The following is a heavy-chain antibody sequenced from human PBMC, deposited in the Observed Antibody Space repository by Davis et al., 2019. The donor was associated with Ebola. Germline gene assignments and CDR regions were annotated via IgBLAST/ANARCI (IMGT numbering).Heavy chain of an antibody. CDR2: ISGGGAST. J-gene: IGHJ4*02. CDR1: GFSFSSYP. CDR3: AKDFLARLRFVNWLLRSFDS. V-gene: IGHV3-23*01. D-gene: IGHD3-3*01. Sequence: GESLKISCTASGFSFSSYPMSWVRQAPGKGLEWVAAISGGGASTYSADSVKGRFTISRDNSKNTVYLQLNNLRADDTAVYYCAKDFLARLRFVNWLLRSFDSWGQGTLISVSS.